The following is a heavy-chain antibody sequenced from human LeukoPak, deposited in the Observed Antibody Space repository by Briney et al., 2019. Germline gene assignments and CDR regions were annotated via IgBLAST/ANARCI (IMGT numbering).Heavy chain of an antibody. CDR1: GFTFSTYS. V-gene: IGHV3-21*01. J-gene: IGHJ4*02. CDR3: ARDPGIQLWSYYFDY. Sequence: GGSLRLSCAASGFTFSTYSMNWVRQAPGKGLEWVSSINRSGSYIFYADSVKGRFTISRDNTKNSLYPQMNSLRAEDTAVYYCARDPGIQLWSYYFDYWGPGTLVTVSS. CDR2: INRSGSYI. D-gene: IGHD5-18*01.